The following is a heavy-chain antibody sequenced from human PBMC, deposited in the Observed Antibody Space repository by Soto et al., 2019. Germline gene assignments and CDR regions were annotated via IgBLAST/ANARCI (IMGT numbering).Heavy chain of an antibody. Sequence: PGGSLRLSCAASGFTFSSYAMKWVRQAPGKGLEWVSLIGESGTPTYYADSVKGRFTISRDNSKNTLYLQMNSLRAEDTAVYYCHRTRLLLREYLIDYWGQGTLVTVSS. V-gene: IGHV3-23*01. CDR1: GFTFSSYA. J-gene: IGHJ4*02. CDR2: IGESGTPT. D-gene: IGHD3-22*01. CDR3: HRTRLLLREYLIDY.